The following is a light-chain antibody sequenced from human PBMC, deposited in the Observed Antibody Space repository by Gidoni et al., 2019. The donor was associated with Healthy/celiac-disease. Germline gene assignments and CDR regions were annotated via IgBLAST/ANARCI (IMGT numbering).Light chain of an antibody. V-gene: IGKV3-11*01. CDR2: DAS. CDR1: QSVSSY. Sequence: EIVLTQAPATLSLSPGERATLSGRASQSVSSYLAWYQQKPGQAPRLLIYDASNRATGIPARFSGSGSGTDFTLTISILEPEDFAVYYCQQRSNWPPFTFGGGTKVEIK. CDR3: QQRSNWPPFT. J-gene: IGKJ4*01.